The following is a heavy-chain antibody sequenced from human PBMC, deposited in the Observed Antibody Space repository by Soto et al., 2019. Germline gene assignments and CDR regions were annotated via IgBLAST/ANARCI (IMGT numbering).Heavy chain of an antibody. Sequence: SETLSLTCSVSGESIRSKDHYWAWIRQPPGQGLEWIGSIYSGGSTYYNPSLKSRVTMSVDTSKNQFSLKLSSVTAADTAVYYCATLPGYAYGLNFWGQGTLVTVSS. CDR1: GESIRSKDHY. CDR2: IYSGGST. D-gene: IGHD5-18*01. V-gene: IGHV4-39*01. CDR3: ATLPGYAYGLNF. J-gene: IGHJ4*02.